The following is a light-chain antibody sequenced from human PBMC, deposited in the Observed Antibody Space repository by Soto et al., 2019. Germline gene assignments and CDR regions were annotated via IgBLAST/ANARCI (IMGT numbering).Light chain of an antibody. CDR3: QQYGSSPLT. Sequence: EIVLTPSAQNLSFSPGDXXXXXXXXSQSVSSSYLAWYQHKPGQAPRLLIYGASSRATGIPDRFSGSGSGTDFTLTISRLEPEDFAVYYCQQYGSSPLTFGGGTEVDI. CDR2: GAS. V-gene: IGKV3-20*01. J-gene: IGKJ4*01. CDR1: QSVSSSY.